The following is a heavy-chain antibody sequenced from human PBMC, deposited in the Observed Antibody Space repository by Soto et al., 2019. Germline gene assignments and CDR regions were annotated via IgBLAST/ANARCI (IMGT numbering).Heavy chain of an antibody. CDR3: AHRVLRTVFGLVTTTAISFDF. D-gene: IGHD3-3*01. CDR1: GFSLTTSGVG. Sequence: QITLNESGPTVVRPTETLTLTCRFSGFSLTTSGVGVGWILQSPGKAPEWLALIYWDDDKRYSASLKSRLTITKDTSKNQVVMTVSDLDPTDTATYYCAHRVLRTVFGLVTTTAISFDFWGQGTPVAVSS. J-gene: IGHJ4*02. V-gene: IGHV2-5*02. CDR2: IYWDDDK.